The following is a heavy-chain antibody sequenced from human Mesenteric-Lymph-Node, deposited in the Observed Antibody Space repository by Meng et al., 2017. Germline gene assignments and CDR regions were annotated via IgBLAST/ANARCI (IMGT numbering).Heavy chain of an antibody. CDR1: GYTFTDYY. D-gene: IGHD1/OR15-1a*01. V-gene: IGHV1-2*02. CDR3: ARDKQTDKDLRYFDY. Sequence: ASVKVSCKASGYTFTDYYMHWVRQAPGQGLEWMGWINPNSGGKNYAQKVQGRVTMTRDTSISTAYMELSRLRSDDTAVYYCARDKQTDKDLRYFDYWGQGTLVTVSS. J-gene: IGHJ4*02. CDR2: INPNSGGK.